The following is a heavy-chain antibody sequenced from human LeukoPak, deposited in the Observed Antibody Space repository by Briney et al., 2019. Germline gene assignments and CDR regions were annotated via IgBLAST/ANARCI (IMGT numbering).Heavy chain of an antibody. CDR1: GDSVSSNSAA. D-gene: IGHD1-26*01. Sequence: SQTLSLTCVISGDSVSSNSAAWNWIRQSPSRGLEWLGRTYYRSKWYYHYTVSMKSRITVNPDTSKNQFSLQLNSVTPEDTAVYYCARTRDLGPDYWGQGTLVTVSS. CDR3: ARTRDLGPDY. J-gene: IGHJ4*02. V-gene: IGHV6-1*01. CDR2: TYYRSKWYY.